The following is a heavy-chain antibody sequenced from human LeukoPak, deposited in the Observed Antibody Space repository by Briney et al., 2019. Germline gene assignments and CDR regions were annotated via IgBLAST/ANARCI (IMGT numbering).Heavy chain of an antibody. D-gene: IGHD3-10*01. Sequence: ASVKVSCKASGYTFTSYAMHWVRQAPGQRLEWMGWINAGNGNTKYSQKFQGRVTIARDTSASTAYMELSSLRSEDTAVYYCARNKWFGELPFDYWGQGTLVTVSS. CDR2: INAGNGNT. CDR3: ARNKWFGELPFDY. V-gene: IGHV1-3*01. CDR1: GYTFTSYA. J-gene: IGHJ4*02.